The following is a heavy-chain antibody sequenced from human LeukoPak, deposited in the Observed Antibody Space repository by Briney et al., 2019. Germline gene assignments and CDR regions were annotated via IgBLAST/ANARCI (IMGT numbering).Heavy chain of an antibody. J-gene: IGHJ4*02. V-gene: IGHV3-48*01. CDR3: ARENSQTNFYYYDSSGYPDY. D-gene: IGHD3-22*01. CDR1: GFTFGSYE. Sequence: PGGSLRPSCAASGFTFGSYEMNWDRQAPGKGLEWVSYISSSSSTIYYADSVKGRFTISRDNAKNSLYLQMNSLRAEDTAVYYCARENSQTNFYYYDSSGYPDYWGQGTLVTVSS. CDR2: ISSSSSTI.